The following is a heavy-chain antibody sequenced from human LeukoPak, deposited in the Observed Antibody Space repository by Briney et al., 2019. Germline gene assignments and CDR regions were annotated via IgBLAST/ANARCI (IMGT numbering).Heavy chain of an antibody. J-gene: IGHJ6*04. CDR2: IIRKTDGGTR. CDR3: TTDPGQQLAKRGYYYYGMDV. D-gene: IGHD6-13*01. V-gene: IGHV3-15*01. CDR1: VCTFSNAW. Sequence: GGSLRLSCAASVCTFSNAWMSCAREAPGGGLECVGRIIRKTDGGTRDYAAPVKGRFTISRDDSKNTLYLQMNSQKTENTAVYYCTTDPGQQLAKRGYYYYGMDVWGKGTTVTVSS.